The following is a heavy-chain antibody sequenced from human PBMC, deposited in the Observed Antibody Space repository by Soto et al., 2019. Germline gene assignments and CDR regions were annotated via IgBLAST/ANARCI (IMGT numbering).Heavy chain of an antibody. CDR1: GGSISSGGYS. CDR3: ARGVTTVTTIDY. CDR2: IYLSGST. D-gene: IGHD4-17*01. V-gene: IGHV4-30-2*01. Sequence: PSETLSLTCAVSGGSISSGGYSWSWIRQPSGKGLEWIGYIYLSGSTYYNPSLKSRVTISVDRSKNQFSLKLSSVTAADTAVYYCARGVTTVTTIDYWGQGTLVTVSS. J-gene: IGHJ4*02.